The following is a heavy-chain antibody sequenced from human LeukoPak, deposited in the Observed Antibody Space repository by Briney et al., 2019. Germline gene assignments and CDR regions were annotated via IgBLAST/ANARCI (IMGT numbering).Heavy chain of an antibody. CDR3: ARGYSSSFFY. V-gene: IGHV3-23*01. Sequence: GGSLRLSCAASGFTFSDYYMSWIRQAPGKGLEWVSGISGSGSSTYYADSVKGRFTISRDNSKNTLYLQMNSLRAEDTAVYYCARGYSSSFFYWGQGTLVTVSS. D-gene: IGHD6-13*01. J-gene: IGHJ4*02. CDR2: ISGSGSST. CDR1: GFTFSDYY.